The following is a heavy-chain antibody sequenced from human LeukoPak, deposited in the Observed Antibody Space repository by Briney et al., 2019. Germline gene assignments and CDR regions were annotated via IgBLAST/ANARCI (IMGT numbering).Heavy chain of an antibody. CDR1: GFTFSSYW. V-gene: IGHV3-7*03. J-gene: IGHJ4*01. CDR2: IKQDGNER. CDR3: ARGPWTARDYFDY. Sequence: GGPLRLSCAASGFTFSSYWMNWVRQAPGKGLEWVANIKQDGNERYYVDSAKGRFTISRDNAKNSLYLQMNSLGAEDTAVYYCARGPWTARDYFDYWGHGTLVTVSS. D-gene: IGHD3/OR15-3a*01.